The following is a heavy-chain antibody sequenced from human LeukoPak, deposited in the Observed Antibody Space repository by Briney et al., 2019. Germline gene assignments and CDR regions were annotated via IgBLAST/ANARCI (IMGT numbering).Heavy chain of an antibody. D-gene: IGHD6-19*01. CDR2: TSSISSYT. J-gene: IGHJ4*02. V-gene: IGHV3-21*01. CDR1: GFTFSSYS. Sequence: SRRPSSAVPGFTFSSYSINWDRPAPGKWLEWVSSTSSISSYTYYAVSMKGRITICRDNAKNSLYLQMNSLRAEDTAVYYCARLIAVAGIDYWGQGTLATVSS. CDR3: ARLIAVAGIDY.